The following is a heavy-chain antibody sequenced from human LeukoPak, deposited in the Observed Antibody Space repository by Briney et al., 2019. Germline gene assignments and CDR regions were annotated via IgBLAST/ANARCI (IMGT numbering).Heavy chain of an antibody. J-gene: IGHJ4*02. Sequence: GESLQISCKGSGYSFTSYWIGWVRQMPGKGLERMGIIYPGDSDTRYSPSFQGQVTISAGKSISTAYLQWSSLKASDTAMYYCVGQPKVAGPFDYWGQGTLVTVSS. CDR1: GYSFTSYW. CDR2: IYPGDSDT. CDR3: VGQPKVAGPFDY. V-gene: IGHV5-51*01. D-gene: IGHD6-19*01.